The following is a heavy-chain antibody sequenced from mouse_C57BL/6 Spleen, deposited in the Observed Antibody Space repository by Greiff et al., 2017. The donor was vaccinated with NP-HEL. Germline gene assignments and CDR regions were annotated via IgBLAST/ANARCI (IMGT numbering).Heavy chain of an antibody. J-gene: IGHJ3*01. V-gene: IGHV1-50*01. CDR3: ARRDYGIAY. CDR2: IDPSDSYT. Sequence: QVQLQQPGAELVKPGASVKLSCKASGYTFTSYWMQWVKQRPGQGLEWIGEIDPSDSYTNYNQKFKGKATLTVDTSSSTAYMQLSSLTSEDSAVYYCARRDYGIAYWGQGTLVTVSA. D-gene: IGHD1-1*01. CDR1: GYTFTSYW.